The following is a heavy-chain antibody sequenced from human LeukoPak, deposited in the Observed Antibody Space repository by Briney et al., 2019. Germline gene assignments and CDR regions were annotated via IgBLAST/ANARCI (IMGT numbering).Heavy chain of an antibody. J-gene: IGHJ4*02. V-gene: IGHV3-30*04. Sequence: GGSLRLSCAASGFTFSTYAMHWVRQAPGKGLEWVAVISYDGSSKYYADSVKGRFTISRDNSKNTLYLQMNSLRAEDTAAYYCAKEHYSGGHRGLDYWGQGTLVTVSS. CDR3: AKEHYSGGHRGLDY. CDR1: GFTFSTYA. CDR2: ISYDGSSK. D-gene: IGHD1-26*01.